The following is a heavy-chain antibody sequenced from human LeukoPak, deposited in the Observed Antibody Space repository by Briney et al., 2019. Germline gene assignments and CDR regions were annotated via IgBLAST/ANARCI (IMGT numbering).Heavy chain of an antibody. CDR1: GYSINSGNR. CDR3: ASLGGYQNGNFDY. Sequence: SETLSLTCAVSGYSINSGNRWGWIRPPPEKGLEWIEIIHYSGSTNYNPSLKSRVTISIDTSKNHFSLKLSSVTAADTAVYYCASLGGYQNGNFDYWGRGALSPSPQ. V-gene: IGHV4-38-2*01. D-gene: IGHD1-26*01. J-gene: IGHJ4*02. CDR2: IHYSGST.